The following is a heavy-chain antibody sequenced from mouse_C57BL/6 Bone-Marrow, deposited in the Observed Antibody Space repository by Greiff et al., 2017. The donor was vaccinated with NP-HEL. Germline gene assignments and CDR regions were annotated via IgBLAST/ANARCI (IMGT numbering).Heavy chain of an antibody. CDR2: IDPDDGDT. CDR1: GFNIKDDY. Sequence: VQLQQSGAELVRPGASVKLSCTASGFNIKDDYMHWVKQRPEQGLEWIGWIDPDDGDTEYASKFKGKATITADTSSNTAYLQLSSLTSEDAAFYYCTTCRWLTDYWGQGTTLTVSS. V-gene: IGHV14-4*01. CDR3: TTCRWLTDY. D-gene: IGHD2-3*01. J-gene: IGHJ2*01.